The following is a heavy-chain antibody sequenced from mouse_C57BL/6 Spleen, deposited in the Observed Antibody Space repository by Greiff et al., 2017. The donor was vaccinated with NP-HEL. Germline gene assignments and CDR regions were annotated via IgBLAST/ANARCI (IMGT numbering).Heavy chain of an antibody. V-gene: IGHV1-54*01. J-gene: IGHJ3*01. D-gene: IGHD4-1*01. CDR2: INPGSGGT. CDR1: GYAFTNYL. Sequence: QVHVKQSGAELVRPGTSVKVSCKASGYAFTNYLIEWVKPRPGQGLEWIGVINPGSGGTNYNEKFKGKATLTADKSSSTAYMQLSSLTSEDSAVYFCARSLANWDETWFAYWGQGTLVTVSA. CDR3: ARSLANWDETWFAY.